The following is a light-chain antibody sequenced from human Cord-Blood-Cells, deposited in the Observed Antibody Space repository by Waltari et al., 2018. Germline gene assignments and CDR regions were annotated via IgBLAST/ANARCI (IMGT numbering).Light chain of an antibody. J-gene: IGLJ2*01. CDR3: SSYTSSSTLV. V-gene: IGLV2-14*01. CDR1: SSDVGGYNY. CDR2: DVS. Sequence: QSALTQPASVSGSPGQSITISCTGTSSDVGGYNYVSWYQQHPGKAPKLMIYDVSNRPSVVSNRVSGSKSGNTASLTISGLQAEDDADYYCSSYTSSSTLVFGGGTKLTVL.